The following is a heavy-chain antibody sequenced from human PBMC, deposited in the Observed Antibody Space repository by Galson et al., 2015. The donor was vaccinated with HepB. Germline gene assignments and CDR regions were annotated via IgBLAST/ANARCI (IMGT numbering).Heavy chain of an antibody. D-gene: IGHD3-3*01. CDR1: GFMFSSYW. CDR3: ARDHPYDFWSGRLDV. J-gene: IGHJ6*04. V-gene: IGHV3-7*03. CDR2: IKQDGSEE. Sequence: SLRLSCAASGFMFSSYWMTWVRQAPGKGLEWVANIKQDGSEEYYVDSVKGRFSIYRDNDKNSLFLQMNSLRAEDTAVYYCARDHPYDFWSGRLDVWGKGTTVTVSS.